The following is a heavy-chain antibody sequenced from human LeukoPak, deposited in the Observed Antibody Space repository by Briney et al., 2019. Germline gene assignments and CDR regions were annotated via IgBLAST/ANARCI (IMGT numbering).Heavy chain of an antibody. Sequence: GSSVKVSCKASGGTFSSYAISWVRQAPGQGLEWMGRIIPILGIANYAQKFQGRVTITADKSTSTAYMELSSLRSEDTAVYYCARASTAMVTSYLGQGTLVTVSS. V-gene: IGHV1-69*04. J-gene: IGHJ4*02. CDR2: IIPILGIA. D-gene: IGHD5-18*01. CDR3: ARASTAMVTSY. CDR1: GGTFSSYA.